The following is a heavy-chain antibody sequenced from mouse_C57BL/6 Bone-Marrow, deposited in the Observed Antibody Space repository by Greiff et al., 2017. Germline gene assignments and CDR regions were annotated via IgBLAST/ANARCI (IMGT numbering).Heavy chain of an antibody. CDR3: ARDYYGSSYLAWFAY. Sequence: EVKLLESGGDLVKPGGSLKLSCAASGFTFSSYGMSWVRQTPDKRLEWVATISSGGSYTYYPDSVKGRFTISRDNAKNTLYLQMSSLKSEDTAMYYCARDYYGSSYLAWFAYWGQGTLVTVSA. V-gene: IGHV5-6*01. D-gene: IGHD1-1*01. J-gene: IGHJ3*01. CDR2: ISSGGSYT. CDR1: GFTFSSYG.